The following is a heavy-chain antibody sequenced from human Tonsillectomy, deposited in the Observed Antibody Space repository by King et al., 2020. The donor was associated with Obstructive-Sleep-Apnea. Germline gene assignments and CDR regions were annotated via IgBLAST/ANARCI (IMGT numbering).Heavy chain of an antibody. J-gene: IGHJ4*02. CDR1: GFTFSSYG. Sequence: VQLVESGGGVVQPGRSLRLSCAASGFTFSSYGMHWVRQAPGKGLEWGAVISYDGSNKYYADSVKGRFTISRDNSKNTLYLQMNSLRAVDTAVYYCAKARRSYYDICTGLDYWGQGTLVTVSS. D-gene: IGHD3-9*01. V-gene: IGHV3-30*18. CDR2: ISYDGSNK. CDR3: AKARRSYYDICTGLDY.